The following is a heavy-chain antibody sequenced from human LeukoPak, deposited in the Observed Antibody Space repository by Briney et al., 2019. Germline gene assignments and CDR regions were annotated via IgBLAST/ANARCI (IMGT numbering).Heavy chain of an antibody. CDR2: IYSGGST. D-gene: IGHD5-18*01. Sequence: GGSLRLSCAGSGFTVSSNYMGWVRQAPGRGLEWVSVIYSGGSTYYADSVKGRFTISRDNSKNTLYLQMSSLRAADTAVYYCSREYSYGSFDYWGQGTLVTVSS. J-gene: IGHJ4*02. V-gene: IGHV3-66*01. CDR3: SREYSYGSFDY. CDR1: GFTVSSNY.